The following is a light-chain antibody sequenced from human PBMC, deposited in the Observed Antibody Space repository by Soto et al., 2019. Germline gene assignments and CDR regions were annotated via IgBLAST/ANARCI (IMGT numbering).Light chain of an antibody. CDR2: EGS. CDR3: CSYAGSSTYV. J-gene: IGLJ1*01. CDR1: SSDVGSYNL. Sequence: QSALTQPASVSGSPGQSITISCTGTSSDVGSYNLVSWYQQHPGKAPKLMIYEGSKRPSGVSNRFSGSKSGNTASLTISGLQAEAEADYYCCSYAGSSTYVFGTGTKVNVL. V-gene: IGLV2-23*01.